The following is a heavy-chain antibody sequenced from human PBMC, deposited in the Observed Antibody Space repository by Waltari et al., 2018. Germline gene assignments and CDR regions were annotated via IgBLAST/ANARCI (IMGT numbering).Heavy chain of an antibody. CDR2: ISTDGDNT. D-gene: IGHD2-15*01. CDR1: GFSVSYYA. J-gene: IGHJ4*02. CDR3: AKRRGIRGSGISGLLPDS. V-gene: IGHV3-64D*06. Sequence: EVQLVESVGGLVQPGGSLRLSCSASGFSVSYYAMHWVRQAPRKGLEYVSAISTDGDNTYKVDSVKGRFTISRDNSKNTLFLQMSILRVDDTAIYYCAKRRGIRGSGISGLLPDSWGQGTLVTVSS.